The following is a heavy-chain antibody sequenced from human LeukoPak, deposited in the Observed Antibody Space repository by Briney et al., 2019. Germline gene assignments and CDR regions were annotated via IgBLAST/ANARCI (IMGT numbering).Heavy chain of an antibody. D-gene: IGHD3-10*01. CDR2: INLNSGGT. V-gene: IGHV1-2*02. CDR3: ASLWFGEFQDY. J-gene: IGHJ4*02. CDR1: GYTFIGYF. Sequence: GASVKVSCKASGYTFIGYFMHWVRQAPGQGLEWMGWINLNSGGTNYAQKFQGSVTMTRDTSISTVYMELNRLRSDDTAVYYCASLWFGEFQDYWGQGTLVTVSS.